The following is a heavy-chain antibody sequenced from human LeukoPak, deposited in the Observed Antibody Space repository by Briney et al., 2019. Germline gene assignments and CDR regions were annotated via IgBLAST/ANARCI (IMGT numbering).Heavy chain of an antibody. Sequence: GGSLRLSCAASGFTFSDYYMSWIRQAPGEGLEWVSYISSSGSSIYYADSVKGRFTISRDNSKNTLYLQMNSLRVEDTAAYYCAKVRAPSGWFNSDYWGQGTLVTVSS. CDR3: AKVRAPSGWFNSDY. V-gene: IGHV3-11*01. D-gene: IGHD6-19*01. CDR1: GFTFSDYY. J-gene: IGHJ4*02. CDR2: ISSSGSSI.